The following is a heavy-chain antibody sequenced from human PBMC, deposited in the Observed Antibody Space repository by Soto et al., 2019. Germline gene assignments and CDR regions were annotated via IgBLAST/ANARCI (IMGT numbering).Heavy chain of an antibody. CDR1: GGSISSSSYY. J-gene: IGHJ4*02. CDR3: ARPRRGSSSAGYDY. Sequence: PSETLSLTCTVSGGSISSSSYYWGWIRQPPGKGLEWIGSIYYSGSTYYNPSLKSRVTISVDTSKNQFSLKLSSVTAADTAVYYCARPRRGSSSAGYDYWGQGXLVTVYS. D-gene: IGHD6-6*01. CDR2: IYYSGST. V-gene: IGHV4-39*01.